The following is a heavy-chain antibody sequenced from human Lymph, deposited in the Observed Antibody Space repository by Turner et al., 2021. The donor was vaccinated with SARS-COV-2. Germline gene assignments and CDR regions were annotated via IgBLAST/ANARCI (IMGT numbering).Heavy chain of an antibody. V-gene: IGHV3-23*01. Sequence: EVQLLESGGGLVQPGGSLRLSCAASGFTFSSYAMSWVRQAPGKGLEWVSTISGSGGSTYHADSVKGRFTISRDNSKNTLYLQMNSLRAEDTAVYYCARGDYYGSGSYPGKTFDCWGQGTLVTVSS. CDR1: GFTFSSYA. J-gene: IGHJ4*02. D-gene: IGHD3-10*01. CDR3: ARGDYYGSGSYPGKTFDC. CDR2: ISGSGGST.